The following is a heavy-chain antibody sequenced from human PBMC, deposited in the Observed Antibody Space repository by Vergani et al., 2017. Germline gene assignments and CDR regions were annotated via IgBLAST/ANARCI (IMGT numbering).Heavy chain of an antibody. Sequence: EVQLLESGGGLVQPGGSLRLSCAASGFTFSSYAMSWVRQAPGKGLEWVSAISGSDGSTYYADSVKGRFTISRDNSKNMLYLQMNSLRAEDTAVYYCARLSYDTTPYLQGGYDCWGQGTLVSVSS. D-gene: IGHD3-22*01. J-gene: IGHJ4*02. CDR3: ARLSYDTTPYLQGGYDC. V-gene: IGHV3-23*01. CDR2: ISGSDGST. CDR1: GFTFSSYA.